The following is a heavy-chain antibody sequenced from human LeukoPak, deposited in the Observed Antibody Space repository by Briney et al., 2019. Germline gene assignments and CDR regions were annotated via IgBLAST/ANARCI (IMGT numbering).Heavy chain of an antibody. Sequence: SETLSLTCTVSGVSISSSNWWSWVRQPPGKGLEWIGEIYHSGSTDYNPSLKSRVTISVDKSKNQFSLKLSSVTAADTAVYYCARTTVTAGFDIWGQGTMVTVPS. V-gene: IGHV4-4*02. CDR1: GVSISSSNW. J-gene: IGHJ3*02. CDR2: IYHSGST. D-gene: IGHD4-17*01. CDR3: ARTTVTAGFDI.